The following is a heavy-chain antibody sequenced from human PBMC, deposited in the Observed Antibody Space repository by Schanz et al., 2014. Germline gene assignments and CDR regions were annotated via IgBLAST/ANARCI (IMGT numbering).Heavy chain of an antibody. CDR1: GFALSGYW. CDR3: AKSYDTSGYSGFDY. CDR2: INSDGSNT. Sequence: VQLVESGGGLVQPGGSLRLSCAASGFALSGYWMHWVRQAPGKGLVWVSRINSDGSNTNYADSVKGRFTISRDNSKITLYLQMNSLRTEDTAVYFCAKSYDTSGYSGFDYWGQGTLVTVSS. V-gene: IGHV3-74*02. J-gene: IGHJ4*02. D-gene: IGHD3-22*01.